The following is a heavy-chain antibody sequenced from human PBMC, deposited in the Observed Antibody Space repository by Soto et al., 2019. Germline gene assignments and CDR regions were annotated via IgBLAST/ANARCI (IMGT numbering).Heavy chain of an antibody. D-gene: IGHD3-22*01. J-gene: IGHJ3*02. V-gene: IGHV4-31*03. CDR3: AREGGSYDSGLYLIRGGFEI. CDR2: NYFRGNT. CDR1: GDSISRIDYY. Sequence: PSETLSLTCSVSGDSISRIDYYWTWLRQHPDKGLEGIGNNYFRGNTYYSPSLESRLTITVDTSKNQFSLRLTSVTAADTAVYYCAREGGSYDSGLYLIRGGFEILGQGPMVTV.